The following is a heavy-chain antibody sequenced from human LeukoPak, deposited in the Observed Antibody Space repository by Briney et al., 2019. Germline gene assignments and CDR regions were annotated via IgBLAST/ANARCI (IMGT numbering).Heavy chain of an antibody. CDR1: GFTFRSYS. Sequence: GGSLRLSCAASGFTFRSYSMNWVRQAPGKGLEWVSAIDPSSTYIYYADSVKGRFTISRDNAENSLYLQMNSLRVEYTAVYYCARAPTLLVGYCSSSSCQADYWGQGTLVTVSS. V-gene: IGHV3-21*01. CDR3: ARAPTLLVGYCSSSSCQADY. J-gene: IGHJ4*02. CDR2: IDPSSTYI. D-gene: IGHD2-2*01.